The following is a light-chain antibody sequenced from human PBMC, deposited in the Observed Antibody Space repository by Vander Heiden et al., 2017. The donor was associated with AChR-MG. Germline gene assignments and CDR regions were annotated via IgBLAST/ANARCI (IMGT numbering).Light chain of an antibody. CDR2: GAS. Sequence: DIVLTQSPGTLSLFPGETVTLSCRASQSVSGSSLAWYQQKPGQAPRLLIFGASKRATGIPDRISGSGSGTDFTLTISRLESEDVAVYFCQVEGSSFLTFGGRTTVEIK. CDR1: QSVSGSS. V-gene: IGKV3-20*01. CDR3: QVEGSSFLT. J-gene: IGKJ4*01.